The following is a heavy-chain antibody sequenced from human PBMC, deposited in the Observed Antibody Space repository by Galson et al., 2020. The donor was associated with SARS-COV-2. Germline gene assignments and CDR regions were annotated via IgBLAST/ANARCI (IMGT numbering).Heavy chain of an antibody. D-gene: IGHD4-4*01. CDR1: GYTFTSYY. CDR3: ARDSQGGNDYNYLLF. Sequence: ASVKVSCKASGYTFTSYYIHWVRQAPHQGLKWMEIINPSGGGKTYAQKFQGRVTMTRDTSTSTVYMELSSLRSEDTAVYYCARDSQGGNDYNYLLFWGQGTLVTVSS. J-gene: IGHJ4*02. CDR2: INPSGGGK. V-gene: IGHV1-46*01.